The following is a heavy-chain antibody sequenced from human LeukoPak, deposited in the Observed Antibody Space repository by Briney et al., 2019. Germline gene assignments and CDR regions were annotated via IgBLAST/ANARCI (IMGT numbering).Heavy chain of an antibody. CDR3: ARRYCSDTLCYFFDY. D-gene: IGHD2-8*01. J-gene: IGHJ4*02. Sequence: ASVKVSCKASGYMFIDYYMHWVRQAPGQGLEWMGWINPNGGGTDYVQKFQGRVTMTRDTSISTAYMELNRLTSDDTAVYYCARRYCSDTLCYFFDYWGQGTQVTVSS. CDR2: INPNGGGT. CDR1: GYMFIDYY. V-gene: IGHV1-2*02.